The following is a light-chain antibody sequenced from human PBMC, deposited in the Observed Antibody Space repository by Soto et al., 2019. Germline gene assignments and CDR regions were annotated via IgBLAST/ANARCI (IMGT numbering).Light chain of an antibody. CDR2: GAS. CDR3: QHYDNAPLA. CDR1: QSVNSRY. V-gene: IGKV3-20*01. J-gene: IGKJ4*01. Sequence: EVVLTQSPGTLSLSPGERAILSCRASQSVNSRYLAWYQQKHGQAPRLLISGASSRATGIPDRFSGSGSVTDFTLIINRLEAEDFAVYYCQHYDNAPLAFGGGTKVEI.